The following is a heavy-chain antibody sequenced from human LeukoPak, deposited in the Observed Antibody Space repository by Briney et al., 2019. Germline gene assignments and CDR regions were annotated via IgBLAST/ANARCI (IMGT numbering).Heavy chain of an antibody. CDR3: GSPEGAFDI. J-gene: IGHJ3*02. Sequence: PGGSLRLSCAASGFTFSDYYMNWVRQAPGKGLEWVSYISSSSSTIYYADSVKGRFTISRDNAKNSLYLQMNSLRAEDTAVYYCGSPEGAFDIWGQGTMVTVSS. CDR1: GFTFSDYY. V-gene: IGHV3-48*01. CDR2: ISSSSSTI.